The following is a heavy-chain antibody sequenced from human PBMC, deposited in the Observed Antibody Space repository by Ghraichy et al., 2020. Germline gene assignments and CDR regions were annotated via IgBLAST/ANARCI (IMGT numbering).Heavy chain of an antibody. V-gene: IGHV3-23*01. CDR1: GFTFSSYA. D-gene: IGHD5-18*01. CDR2: ISGRGDST. J-gene: IGHJ4*02. CDR3: AKDTSMVLFDY. Sequence: GGSLRLSCAASGFTFSSYAMSWVRQGPGKGLEWVSAISGRGDSTYYAGSVTGRFTISRDNSKNTLYLQMNTLRAEDTAVYYCAKDTSMVLFDYWGQGTRVTVSS.